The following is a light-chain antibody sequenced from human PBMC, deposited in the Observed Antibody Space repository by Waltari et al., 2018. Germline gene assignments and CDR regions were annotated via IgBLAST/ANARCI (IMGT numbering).Light chain of an antibody. CDR1: QSISSY. V-gene: IGKV1-39*01. CDR3: QQSYSTPFT. CDR2: AAS. J-gene: IGKJ3*01. Sequence: DIQMTQSPSSLSASVGDRVTITCRASQSISSYLNWYQQKPGKAPQLLIYAASSLQSGVHSRFSGSGSGTDFTLTISSLQPEDFATYYCQQSYSTPFTFGPGTKVDIK.